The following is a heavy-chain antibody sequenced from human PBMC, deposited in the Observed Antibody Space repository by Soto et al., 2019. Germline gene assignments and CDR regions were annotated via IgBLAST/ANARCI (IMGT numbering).Heavy chain of an antibody. V-gene: IGHV3-23*01. CDR1: GFIFNDYA. J-gene: IGHJ4*02. Sequence: PGGSLRLSCAASGFIFNDYAMTWVRQAPGKGLEWVSSISGTGSTTFYADSVKGRFTVSRDNSRNTLDLQMNSLGAEDTAVYYCAKAWGNFYERTYYFDYWGQGTLVTVSS. CDR3: AKAWGNFYERTYYFDY. CDR2: ISGTGSTT. D-gene: IGHD3-16*01.